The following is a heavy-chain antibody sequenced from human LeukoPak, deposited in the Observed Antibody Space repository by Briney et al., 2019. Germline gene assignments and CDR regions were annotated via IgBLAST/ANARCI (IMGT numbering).Heavy chain of an antibody. D-gene: IGHD5-12*01. CDR3: ARPGGVVAPFDP. V-gene: IGHV4-39*01. Sequence: SETLSLTCTVSGGSISSSSYYWGWIRQPPGKGLEWIGSIYYSGSTYYNPSLKSRVTISADTSKNRFSLKLSSVTAADTAVYYCARPGGVVAPFDPWGQGTLVTVSS. J-gene: IGHJ5*02. CDR2: IYYSGST. CDR1: GGSISSSSYY.